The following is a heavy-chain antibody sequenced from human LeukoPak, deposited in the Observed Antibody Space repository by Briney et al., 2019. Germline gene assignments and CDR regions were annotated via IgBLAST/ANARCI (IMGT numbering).Heavy chain of an antibody. Sequence: GGSLRLSCAASGFTFSSYAMSWVRQAPGEGLEWVSAISDSGGSTYYADSVKGRFTISRDNSMSTLYLQMNSLRAEDTAVYYCAQPLPRSPETAAARAFGNWGQGSLVTVSS. CDR3: AQPLPRSPETAAARAFGN. CDR1: GFTFSSYA. D-gene: IGHD6-13*01. J-gene: IGHJ4*02. CDR2: ISDSGGST. V-gene: IGHV3-23*01.